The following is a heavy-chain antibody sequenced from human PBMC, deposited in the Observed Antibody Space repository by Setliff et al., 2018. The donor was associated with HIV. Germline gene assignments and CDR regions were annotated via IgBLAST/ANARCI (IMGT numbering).Heavy chain of an antibody. Sequence: PSETLSLTCTVSGGSISSSSYYWGWIRQPPGKGLEWIGSIYYSGSTYYNPSLKSRVTISVDTSKHQISCEVSELSVVSNCFSWVRQSPEKGLEWVAVMYPGGDKSYGDFVRGR. V-gene: IGHV4-39*01. CDR2: IYYSGST. CDR1: GGSISSSSYY. D-gene: IGHD3-3*01. J-gene: IGHJ2*01. CDR3: RQSPEKGLEWVAVMYPGGDKSYGDFV.